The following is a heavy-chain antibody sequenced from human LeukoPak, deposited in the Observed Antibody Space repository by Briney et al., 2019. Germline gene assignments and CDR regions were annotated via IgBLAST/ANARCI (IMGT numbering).Heavy chain of an antibody. Sequence: SETLSLTCTVSGGSISSYYWSWIRQPAGKGLEWIGRIYTSGSTNYNASLKSRVSMSVDTSKNQFSLKLSSVTAADTALFYCARENSGSYREFDYWGQGTLVTVSS. CDR3: ARENSGSYREFDY. D-gene: IGHD1-26*01. CDR1: GGSISSYY. V-gene: IGHV4-4*07. J-gene: IGHJ4*02. CDR2: IYTSGST.